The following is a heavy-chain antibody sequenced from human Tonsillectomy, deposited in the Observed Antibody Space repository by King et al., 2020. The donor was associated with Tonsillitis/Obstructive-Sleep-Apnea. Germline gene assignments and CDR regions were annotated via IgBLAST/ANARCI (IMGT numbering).Heavy chain of an antibody. V-gene: IGHV3-53*01. J-gene: IGHJ6*03. CDR2: IYSGGST. CDR3: ARGGSEPNNSSPASDSGYYYYYMDV. D-gene: IGHD1-26*01. Sequence: EVQLVESGGGLIQPGGSLRLSCAASGFTVSSNYMSWVRQAPGKGLEWVSVIYSGGSTYYADSVKGRFTISRDISKNTLYLQMNSLRAEDTAVYYCARGGSEPNNSSPASDSGYYYYYMDVWGKGTTVTVSS. CDR1: GFTVSSNY.